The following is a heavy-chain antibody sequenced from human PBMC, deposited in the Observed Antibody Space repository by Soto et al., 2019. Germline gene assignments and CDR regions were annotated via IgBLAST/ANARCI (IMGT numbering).Heavy chain of an antibody. Sequence: KASETLSLTCTVSGGSFNSGAYYWGWIRRHPGKGLEWIGYLSYRGTTYYSPSLKSRLTMSLDTSKNQFSLKLNSVTAADTAVYYCARASATGTRWFGPWGPGTLVTVS. D-gene: IGHD6-13*01. CDR2: LSYRGTT. J-gene: IGHJ5*02. CDR1: GGSFNSGAYY. CDR3: ARASATGTRWFGP. V-gene: IGHV4-31*03.